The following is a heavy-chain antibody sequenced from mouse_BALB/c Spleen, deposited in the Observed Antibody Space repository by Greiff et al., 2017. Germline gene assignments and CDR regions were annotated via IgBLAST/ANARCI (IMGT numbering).Heavy chain of an antibody. CDR1: GFTFSSYA. J-gene: IGHJ4*01. V-gene: IGHV5-9-4*01. D-gene: IGHD2-1*01. CDR3: ARANYDYAMDY. CDR2: ISSGGSYT. Sequence: EVKLVESGGGLVKPGGSLKLSCAASGFTFSSYAMSWVRQSPEKRLEWVAEISSGGSYTYYPDTVTGRFTISRDNAKNTLYLEMSSLRSEDTAMYYCARANYDYAMDYWGQGTSVTVSS.